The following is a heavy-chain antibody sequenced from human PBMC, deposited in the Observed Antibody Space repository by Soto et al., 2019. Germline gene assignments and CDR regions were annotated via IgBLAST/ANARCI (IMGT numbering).Heavy chain of an antibody. CDR1: GFTFSSYG. CDR3: ARDGHSAWYQLSVGPGYFDY. D-gene: IGHD2-2*01. V-gene: IGHV3-33*01. Sequence: QVQLVESGGGVVQPGRSLRLSCAASGFTFSSYGMHWVRQAPGKGLEWVAVIWYDGSNKYYADSVKGRFTISRDNSKNTLYLQMNSLRAEDTAVYYCARDGHSAWYQLSVGPGYFDYWGQGTLVTVSS. J-gene: IGHJ4*02. CDR2: IWYDGSNK.